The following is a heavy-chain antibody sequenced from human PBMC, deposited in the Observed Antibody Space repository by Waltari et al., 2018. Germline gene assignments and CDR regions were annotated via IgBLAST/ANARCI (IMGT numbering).Heavy chain of an antibody. Sequence: EVQLLQSGGGLVQPGGSLTVSCAASGFIVSRYDMSGVRQAPGKGLEWVAYIGYHGATTMYADSVVGRFTVSRDNSKSTLSLHMNDLSAADTAIYYCAKDSVHSSGWYWYYWGQGTLVTVSS. CDR1: GFIVSRYD. CDR3: AKDSVHSSGWYWYY. V-gene: IGHV3-23*01. D-gene: IGHD6-19*01. CDR2: IGYHGATT. J-gene: IGHJ4*02.